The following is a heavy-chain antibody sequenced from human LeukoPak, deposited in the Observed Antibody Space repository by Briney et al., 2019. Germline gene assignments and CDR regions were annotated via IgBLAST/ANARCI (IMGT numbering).Heavy chain of an antibody. CDR1: GGSISSGSYY. CDR2: IYTSGST. V-gene: IGHV4-61*02. Sequence: SQTLSLTCTVSGGSISSGSYYWSWIRQPAGKGLEWIGRIYTSGSTNYNPSLKSRVTISVDTSKNQFSLKLSSVTAADTAVYYCARVDIGSPYYYYYMDVWGKGTTVTVSS. CDR3: ARVDIGSPYYYYYMDV. D-gene: IGHD2-2*03. J-gene: IGHJ6*03.